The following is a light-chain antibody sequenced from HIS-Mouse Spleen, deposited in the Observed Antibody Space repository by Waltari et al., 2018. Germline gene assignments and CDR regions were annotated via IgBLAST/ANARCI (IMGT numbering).Light chain of an antibody. V-gene: IGLV2-23*01. CDR1: SSDVGSYNL. CDR2: EGS. CDR3: CSYAGRSTL. Sequence: QSALTQPASVSGSPGQSITISCTGTSSDVGSYNLLSWYQQHPGKAPKLMIYEGSKRPSGVSNRFSGSKSGNTASLTISGLQAEDEADYYCCSYAGRSTLFGGGTKLTVL. J-gene: IGLJ2*01.